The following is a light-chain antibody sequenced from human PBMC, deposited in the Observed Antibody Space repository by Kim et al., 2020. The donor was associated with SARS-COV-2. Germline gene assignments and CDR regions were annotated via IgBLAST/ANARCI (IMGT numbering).Light chain of an antibody. CDR1: QSIKNN. CDR2: SAS. Sequence: EIVMTQSPATLSVSPGERVTLSCRARQSIKNNLVWYQQKPGQAPRLLIYSASTRAAGIPARFSGSGSGTEFTLTISSLQSEDFAVYSCLQYNDWPYTFGQGTKLEI. V-gene: IGKV3-15*01. J-gene: IGKJ2*01. CDR3: LQYNDWPYT.